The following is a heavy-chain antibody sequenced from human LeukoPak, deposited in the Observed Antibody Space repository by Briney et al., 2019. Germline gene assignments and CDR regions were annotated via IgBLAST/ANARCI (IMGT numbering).Heavy chain of an antibody. CDR2: IGHDGRNK. D-gene: IGHD5-24*01. CDR3: AKDRERWLQLYYYYGMDV. CDR1: GITFSNSG. Sequence: GGSLRLSCEASGITFSNSGMHWVRQAPGKGLEWVAYIGHDGRNKFYTESLRGRFTISGDNSMKMAYLQMNSLRTEDTAVYYCAKDRERWLQLYYYYGMDVWGQGTTVTVSS. J-gene: IGHJ6*02. V-gene: IGHV3-30*02.